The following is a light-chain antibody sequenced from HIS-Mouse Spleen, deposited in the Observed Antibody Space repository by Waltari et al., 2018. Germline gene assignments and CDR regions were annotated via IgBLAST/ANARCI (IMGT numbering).Light chain of an antibody. CDR3: SSYTSSSTRV. Sequence: QSALTQPAPVSGSPGQSITIPCTGTSIDVGGYNYVSWYQQHPGKAPKLMIYDVSNRPSGVSNRFSGSKSGNTASLTISGLQAEDEADYYCSSYTSSSTRVFGGGTKLTVL. CDR1: SIDVGGYNY. J-gene: IGLJ3*02. CDR2: DVS. V-gene: IGLV2-14*03.